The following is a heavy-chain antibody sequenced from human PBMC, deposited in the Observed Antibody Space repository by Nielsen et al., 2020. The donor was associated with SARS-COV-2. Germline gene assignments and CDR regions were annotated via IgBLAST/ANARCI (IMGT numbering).Heavy chain of an antibody. CDR2: INPNSGVT. J-gene: IGHJ3*02. Sequence: ASVKVSCKASGYTFTGYYMHWVRQAPGQGLEWMGRINPNSGVTNYAQKFQGRVTMTRDTSISTAYMELSRLRSDDTAVYYCARDRDIVGAATDAFDIWGQGTMVTVSS. CDR3: ARDRDIVGAATDAFDI. D-gene: IGHD1-26*01. V-gene: IGHV1-2*06. CDR1: GYTFTGYY.